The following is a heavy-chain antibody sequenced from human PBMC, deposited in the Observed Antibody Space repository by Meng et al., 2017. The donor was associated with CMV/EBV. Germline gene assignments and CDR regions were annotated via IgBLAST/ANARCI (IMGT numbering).Heavy chain of an antibody. V-gene: IGHV3-15*01. CDR2: IKSKTDGGTT. Sequence: GGSLRLSCVAFDFTVSTYYMSWVRQAPGKGLEWVGRIKSKTDGGTTDYAAPVKGRFTISRDDSKNTLYLQMNSLKTEDTAVYYCTTGPIRITIFGVVFHYWGQGTLVTVSS. D-gene: IGHD3-3*01. CDR3: TTGPIRITIFGVVFHY. CDR1: DFTVSTYY. J-gene: IGHJ4*02.